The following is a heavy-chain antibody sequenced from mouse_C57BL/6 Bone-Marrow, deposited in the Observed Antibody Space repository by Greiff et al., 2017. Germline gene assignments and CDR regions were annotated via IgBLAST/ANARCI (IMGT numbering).Heavy chain of an antibody. J-gene: IGHJ3*01. CDR1: GYSFTGYF. D-gene: IGHD1-1*01. CDR3: ARGYYYGSSPWFAY. CDR2: INPYNGDT. V-gene: IGHV1-20*01. Sequence: VQLQQSGPELVKPGDSVKISCKASGYSFTGYFMNWVMQSHGKSLEWIGRINPYNGDTFYNQKFKGKATLTVDKSSSTAHMELRSLTSEDSAVYYCARGYYYGSSPWFAYWGQGTLVTVSA.